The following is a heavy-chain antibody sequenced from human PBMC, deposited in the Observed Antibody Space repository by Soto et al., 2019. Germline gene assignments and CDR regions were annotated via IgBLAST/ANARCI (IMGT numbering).Heavy chain of an antibody. CDR1: GYSFTSYY. V-gene: IGHV1-46*01. CDR2: IIPSDGRT. D-gene: IGHD2-15*01. Sequence: QVQLVQSGAEVKKPGASVRISCKASGYSFTSYYIHWVRHAPGQVLEWMGIIIPSDGRTRYPVKFQGRVTLSVYTSTSTVYLELIGLTSEDTGVYYCAPARMPVDGGSEDFWVQGTQVTVSS. CDR3: APARMPVDGGSEDF. J-gene: IGHJ4*02.